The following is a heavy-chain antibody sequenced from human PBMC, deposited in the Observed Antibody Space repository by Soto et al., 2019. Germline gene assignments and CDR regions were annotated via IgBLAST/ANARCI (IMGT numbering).Heavy chain of an antibody. V-gene: IGHV4-59*01. CDR2: IYYNGIT. CDR1: GGSINTYY. CDR3: TRGDFYNRGGVFSWYFAL. D-gene: IGHD2-21*01. J-gene: IGHJ2*01. Sequence: QVQLQESGPGLVKPSETLSLTCSVSGGSINTYYWNWIRQPPGKGLEWIGYIYYNGITNYNPSLKPRLTISLAPXXXQXXLNVTSVTTAGTALYYCTRGDFYNRGGVFSWYFALWGRGTLVTVSS.